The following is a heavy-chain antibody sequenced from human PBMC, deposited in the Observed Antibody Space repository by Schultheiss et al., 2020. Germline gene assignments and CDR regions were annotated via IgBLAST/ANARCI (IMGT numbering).Heavy chain of an antibody. D-gene: IGHD6-6*01. J-gene: IGHJ6*03. V-gene: IGHV4-59*01. CDR1: GGSISSYY. CDR2: IYYSGST. Sequence: GSLRLSCTVSGGSISSYYWSWIRQPPGKGLEWIGYIYYSGSTNYNPSLKSRVTISVDTSKNQFSLKLSSVTAADTAVYYCARDYFSGRRAATSNYYYYYMDVWGKGTTVTVSS. CDR3: ARDYFSGRRAATSNYYYYYMDV.